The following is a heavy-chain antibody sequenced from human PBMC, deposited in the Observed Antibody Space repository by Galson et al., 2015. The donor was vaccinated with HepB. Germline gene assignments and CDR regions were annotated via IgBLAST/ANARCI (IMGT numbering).Heavy chain of an antibody. J-gene: IGHJ4*02. Sequence: SLRLSCAASGFTFSSYSMNWVRQAPGKGLEWVSYISSSSSNIYYADSVKGRFTISRDNTKNSMYLQMNSLRAEDTAVYYCARIDTSGYDDFDYWGQGTLVTVSS. CDR1: GFTFSSYS. V-gene: IGHV3-21*01. CDR3: ARIDTSGYDDFDY. CDR2: ISSSSSNI. D-gene: IGHD3-22*01.